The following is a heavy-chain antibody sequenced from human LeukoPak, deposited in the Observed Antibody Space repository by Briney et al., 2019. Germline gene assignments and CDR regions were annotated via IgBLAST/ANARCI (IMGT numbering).Heavy chain of an antibody. CDR1: GGSISSYY. Sequence: SQTLSLTCTVSGGSISSYYWSWIRQPPGKGLEWIGYIYYSGSTNYNPSLKSRVTISVDTSKNQFSLKLSSVTAADTAVYYCARDARIPYDSSGKGGVFDYWGQGTLVTVSS. CDR2: IYYSGST. J-gene: IGHJ4*02. D-gene: IGHD3-22*01. V-gene: IGHV4-59*12. CDR3: ARDARIPYDSSGKGGVFDY.